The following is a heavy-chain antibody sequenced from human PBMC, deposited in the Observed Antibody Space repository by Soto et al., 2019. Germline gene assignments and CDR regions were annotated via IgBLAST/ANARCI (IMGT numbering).Heavy chain of an antibody. J-gene: IGHJ3*02. D-gene: IGHD4-17*01. CDR1: GFTFSSYG. CDR3: ARDPNDYGGNPDAFDI. V-gene: IGHV3-33*01. CDR2: IWYDGSNK. Sequence: GGSLRLSCAASGFTFSSYGMHWVRQAPGKGLEWVAVIWYDGSNKYYADSVKGRFTISRDNSKNTLYLQMNSLRAEDTAVYYCARDPNDYGGNPDAFDIWGQGTMVTVSS.